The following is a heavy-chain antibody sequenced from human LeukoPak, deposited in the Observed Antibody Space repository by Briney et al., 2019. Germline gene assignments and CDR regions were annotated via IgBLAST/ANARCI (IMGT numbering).Heavy chain of an antibody. CDR2: IWYDGSNK. V-gene: IGHV3-33*01. CDR1: GSTFSNYA. Sequence: PGGSLRLSCAASGSTFSNYAMHWVRQAPGKGLEWVAVIWYDGSNKFYADSAKGRFTVSRDNSKNTLYLQMNSLRAEDTAVFYCARQSPLDLYFDYWGQGTLVTVSS. D-gene: IGHD1-1*01. J-gene: IGHJ4*02. CDR3: ARQSPLDLYFDY.